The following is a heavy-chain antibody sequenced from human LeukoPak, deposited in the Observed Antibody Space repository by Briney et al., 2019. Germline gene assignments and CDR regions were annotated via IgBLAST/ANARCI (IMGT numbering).Heavy chain of an antibody. Sequence: GASVKVSCKASGYTFTGYYMHWVRQAPGQGLEWMGWINPNSGGTNYAQKFQGRVTMTRDTSISTAYMELSRLRSDDTAVYYCARDPPVLWEDYFDYWGQGTLVTVSS. J-gene: IGHJ4*02. CDR1: GYTFTGYY. CDR2: INPNSGGT. D-gene: IGHD1-26*01. CDR3: ARDPPVLWEDYFDY. V-gene: IGHV1-2*02.